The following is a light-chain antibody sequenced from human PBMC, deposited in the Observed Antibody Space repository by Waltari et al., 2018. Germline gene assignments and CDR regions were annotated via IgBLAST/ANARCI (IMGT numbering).Light chain of an antibody. CDR3: QSADRGGTQEV. CDR2: KDK. Sequence: SYELTQPPSMSVSPGQTARIPCSGDALSSQYAYWYRQKPGQAPLVVIYKDKERPSGIPERISGSTSGTTATLTISGVQAEDEADYYCQSADRGGTQEVVGGGTKLTVL. V-gene: IGLV3-25*03. CDR1: ALSSQY. J-gene: IGLJ2*01.